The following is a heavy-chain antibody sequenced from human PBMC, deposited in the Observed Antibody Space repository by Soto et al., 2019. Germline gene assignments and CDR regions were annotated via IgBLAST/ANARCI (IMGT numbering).Heavy chain of an antibody. J-gene: IGHJ4*02. CDR1: GGSVSSGSYY. CDR3: ARGDSSGYDY. Sequence: QVQLQESGPGLVKPSETLSLTCTVSGGSVSSGSYYWSWIRQPPGKGLEWIGYIYYSGSTNYNPSLKSRVTISVDTSKNQFSLKLSSVTAADTAVDYCARGDSSGYDYWGQGTLVTVSS. CDR2: IYYSGST. V-gene: IGHV4-61*01. D-gene: IGHD3-22*01.